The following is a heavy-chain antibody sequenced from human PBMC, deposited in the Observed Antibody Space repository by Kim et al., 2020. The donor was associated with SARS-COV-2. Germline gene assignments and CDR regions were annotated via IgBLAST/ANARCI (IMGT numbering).Heavy chain of an antibody. D-gene: IGHD3-10*01. CDR2: IYHSGST. CDR3: ASSPLGEFTFDY. J-gene: IGHJ4*02. V-gene: IGHV4-30-2*01. CDR1: GGSISSGGYS. Sequence: SETLSLTCAVSGGSISSGGYSWSWIRQPPGKGLEWIGYIYHSGSTYYNPSLKSRVTISVDRSKNQFSLKLSSVTAADTAVYYCASSPLGEFTFDYWGQGTLVTVSS.